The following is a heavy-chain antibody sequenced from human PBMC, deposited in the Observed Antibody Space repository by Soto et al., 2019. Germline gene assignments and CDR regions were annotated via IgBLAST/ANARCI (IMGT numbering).Heavy chain of an antibody. V-gene: IGHV3-74*01. Sequence: EVQLLESGGGLVQPGGTLTLSCAASGFTLSHYWMHWVRQAPGRGLVWVSRVNYDGTSAHYAGSVKGRFTISRDNAKNTLYLQMSSLRAEDTAIYYCVRSSSGCFDHWGQGAVVTVSS. CDR2: VNYDGTSA. J-gene: IGHJ4*02. CDR3: VRSSSGCFDH. CDR1: GFTLSHYW. D-gene: IGHD5-18*01.